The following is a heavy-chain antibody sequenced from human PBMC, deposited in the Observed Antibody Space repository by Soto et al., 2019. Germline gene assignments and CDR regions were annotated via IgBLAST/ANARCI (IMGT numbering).Heavy chain of an antibody. D-gene: IGHD3-3*01. Sequence: SEILSLTCAVYGGSFSGYYWSWIRQPPGKGLEWIGEINHSGSTNYNPSLKSRVTISVDTSKNQFSLKLSSVTAADTAVYYCARTMGNFWSGYYYYYYGMDVWGQGTTVTVSS. CDR1: GGSFSGYY. CDR2: INHSGST. J-gene: IGHJ6*02. CDR3: ARTMGNFWSGYYYYYYGMDV. V-gene: IGHV4-34*01.